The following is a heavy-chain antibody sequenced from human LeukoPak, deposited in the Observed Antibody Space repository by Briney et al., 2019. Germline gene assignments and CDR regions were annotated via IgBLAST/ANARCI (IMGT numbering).Heavy chain of an antibody. D-gene: IGHD2-15*01. Sequence: PSETLSLTCTVSGGSISDYYWSWIRQSPEKGLEWLAYIHYTGTTYYNPSLKSRLTISVDTSKNQFSLKLSSVTAADTAVYYCARGAWVATLNWFDPWGQGTLATVSS. CDR3: ARGAWVATLNWFDP. CDR1: GGSISDYY. V-gene: IGHV4-59*01. CDR2: IHYTGTT. J-gene: IGHJ5*02.